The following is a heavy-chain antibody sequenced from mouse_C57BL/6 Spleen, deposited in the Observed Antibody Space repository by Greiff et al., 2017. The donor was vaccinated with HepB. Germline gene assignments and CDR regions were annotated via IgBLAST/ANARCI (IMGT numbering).Heavy chain of an antibody. Sequence: VKLQQPGAELVMPGASVKLSCKASGYTFTSYWMHWVKQRPGQGLEWIGEIDPSDSYTNYNQKFKGKSTLTVDKSSSTAYMQLSSLTSEDSAVYYCAKGGFADWGQGTLVTVSA. CDR3: AKGGFAD. CDR2: IDPSDSYT. J-gene: IGHJ3*01. V-gene: IGHV1-69*01. CDR1: GYTFTSYW.